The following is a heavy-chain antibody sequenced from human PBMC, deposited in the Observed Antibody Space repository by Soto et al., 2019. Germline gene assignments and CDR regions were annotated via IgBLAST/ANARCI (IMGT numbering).Heavy chain of an antibody. CDR2: IYYSGST. J-gene: IGHJ4*02. V-gene: IGHV4-59*01. D-gene: IGHD3-22*01. CDR1: GGSISSYY. CDR3: ARAERVYYYDSSGFYYFYY. Sequence: SETLSLTCTVSGGSISSYYWSWIRQPPGKGLEWIGYIYYSGSTNYNPSLKSRVTISVDTPKNQFSLKLSSVTAADTAVYYCARAERVYYYDSSGFYYFYYWGQGTLVTVS.